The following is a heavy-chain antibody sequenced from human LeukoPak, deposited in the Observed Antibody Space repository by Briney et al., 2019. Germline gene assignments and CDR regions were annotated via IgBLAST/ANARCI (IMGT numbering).Heavy chain of an antibody. CDR1: GGSISSYY. D-gene: IGHD6-13*01. Sequence: SETLSLTCTVSGGSISSYYWSWIRQPPGKGLEWIGYICYSGSTNYNPSLKSRVTISVDTSKNQFSLKLSSVTAADTAVYYCARDSGIAAAGDAFDIWGQGTMVTVSS. V-gene: IGHV4-59*01. J-gene: IGHJ3*02. CDR3: ARDSGIAAAGDAFDI. CDR2: ICYSGST.